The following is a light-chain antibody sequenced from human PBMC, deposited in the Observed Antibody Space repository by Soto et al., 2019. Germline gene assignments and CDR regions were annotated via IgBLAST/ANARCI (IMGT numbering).Light chain of an antibody. CDR1: SNDIGYYNL. V-gene: IGLV2-23*01. CDR2: EGS. J-gene: IGLJ3*02. CDR3: CSYAGTRSWV. Sequence: QSALTQPASVSGSPGQSITISCTGTSNDIGYYNLVSWYQQYPGKAPQLIISEGSQRSSGVSDRFSGSKSGNTASLTISGLQAEDEANYYCCSYAGTRSWVFGGGTKVTVL.